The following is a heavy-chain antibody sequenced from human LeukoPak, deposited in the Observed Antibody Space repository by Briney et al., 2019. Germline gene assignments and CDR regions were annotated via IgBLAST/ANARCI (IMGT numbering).Heavy chain of an antibody. J-gene: IGHJ6*03. D-gene: IGHD6-19*01. CDR3: AKGFSVDSSGWLYYYYYYMDV. Sequence: PGGSLRLSCAASGFTFSSYGMHWVRQAPGKGLEWVAVISYDGSNKYYADSVKGRFSISRDNSKHTLFLQMNSLRAEDTAVYYCAKGFSVDSSGWLYYYYYYMDVWGKGTTVTVSS. CDR1: GFTFSSYG. CDR2: ISYDGSNK. V-gene: IGHV3-30*18.